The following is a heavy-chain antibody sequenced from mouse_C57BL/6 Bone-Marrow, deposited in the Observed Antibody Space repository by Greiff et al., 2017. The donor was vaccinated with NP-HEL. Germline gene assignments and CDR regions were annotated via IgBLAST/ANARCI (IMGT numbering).Heavy chain of an antibody. CDR2: ISSGGSYT. CDR3: ASLYDGYYDWYFDV. D-gene: IGHD2-3*01. J-gene: IGHJ1*03. V-gene: IGHV5-6*01. CDR1: GFTFSSYG. Sequence: DVQLVESGGDLVKPGGSLKLSCAASGFTFSSYGMSWVRQTPDKRLEWVATISSGGSYTYYPDSVKGRFTISRDNAKNTLYLQMSSRKSEDTAMYYCASLYDGYYDWYFDVWGTGTTVTVSS.